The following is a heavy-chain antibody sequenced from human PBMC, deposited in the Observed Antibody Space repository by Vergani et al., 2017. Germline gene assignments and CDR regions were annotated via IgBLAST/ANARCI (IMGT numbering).Heavy chain of an antibody. CDR1: GFTFSSYA. CDR3: AKDKGLRWFGGQGYFDY. J-gene: IGHJ4*02. Sequence: EVQLLESGGGLVQPGGSLRLSCAASGFTFSSYAMSWVRQAPGKGLEWVSAISGSGGSTYYADSVKGRFTISRDNSKNTLYLQMNSLRAEDTAVYYCAKDKGLRWFGGQGYFDYWGQGTLVTVSS. CDR2: ISGSGGST. D-gene: IGHD3-10*01. V-gene: IGHV3-23*01.